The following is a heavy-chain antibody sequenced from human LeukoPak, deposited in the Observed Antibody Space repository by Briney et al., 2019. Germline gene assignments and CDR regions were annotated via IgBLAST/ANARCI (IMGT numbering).Heavy chain of an antibody. V-gene: IGHV3-9*01. J-gene: IGHJ4*02. CDR2: ISWNSGSI. D-gene: IGHD6-13*01. CDR3: AKGSPQTAAAFFDY. CDR1: GFTFDDYA. Sequence: GRSLRLSCAASGFTFDDYAMHWVRQAPGKGLEWVSGISWNSGSIGYADSVKGRFTISRDNAKNSLYLQMNSLRAEDTALYYCAKGSPQTAAAFFDYRGQGTLVTVSS.